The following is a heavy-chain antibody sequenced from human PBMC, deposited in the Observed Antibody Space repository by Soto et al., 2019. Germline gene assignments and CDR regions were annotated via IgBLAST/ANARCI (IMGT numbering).Heavy chain of an antibody. CDR2: IYPGDSDT. Sequence: PGESLQISGAASGYIFTNYWIGWVRQMPGKYLEWMGNIYPGDSDTRYNPSFQGQVTISIDKSINTAYLQWSSLRASDTAMYYCARPYGGTSPLFDYWGLGTLVTVSS. D-gene: IGHD2-15*01. V-gene: IGHV5-51*01. CDR3: ARPYGGTSPLFDY. CDR1: GYIFTNYW. J-gene: IGHJ4*01.